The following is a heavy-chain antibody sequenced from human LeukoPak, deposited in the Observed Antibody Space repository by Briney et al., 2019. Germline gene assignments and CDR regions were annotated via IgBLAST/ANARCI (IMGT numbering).Heavy chain of an antibody. CDR3: ARNLAAAGRGEAFDI. CDR2: IYYSGST. V-gene: IGHV4-59*08. Sequence: PSETLSLTCTVSGGSISSYYWSWIRQPAGKGLEWIGYIYYSGSTNYNPSLKSRVTISVDTSKNQFSLKLSSVTAADTAVYYCARNLAAAGRGEAFDIWGQGTMVTVSS. J-gene: IGHJ3*02. D-gene: IGHD6-13*01. CDR1: GGSISSYY.